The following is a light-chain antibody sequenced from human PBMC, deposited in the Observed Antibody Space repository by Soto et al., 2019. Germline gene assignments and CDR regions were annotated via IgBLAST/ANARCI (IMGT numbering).Light chain of an antibody. CDR3: QQRSNWPPYT. CDR1: QSVSSY. CDR2: DAS. V-gene: IGKV3-11*01. Sequence: EIVLTQSPATLSLSPGERATLSCRASQSVSSYLAWYQQKPSQAPRILIYDASNRATGIPARFSGSGSGTDFTLTISILEPEDFAVYYCQQRSNWPPYTFGQGTKLEIK. J-gene: IGKJ2*01.